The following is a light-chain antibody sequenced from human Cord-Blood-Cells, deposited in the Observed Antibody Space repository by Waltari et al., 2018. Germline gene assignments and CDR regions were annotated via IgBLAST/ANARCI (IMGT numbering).Light chain of an antibody. CDR3: SSYTSSSTLV. J-gene: IGLJ2*01. V-gene: IGLV2-14*03. Sequence: QSALTQPASVSGSPGQSITISCTGTSSDVGGSNYVSWYQHHPGKAPKPMIYDVSNRPSGVSNRFSGSKSGHTASLTISGLQAEDEADYYCSSYTSSSTLVFGGGTKLTVL. CDR1: SSDVGGSNY. CDR2: DVS.